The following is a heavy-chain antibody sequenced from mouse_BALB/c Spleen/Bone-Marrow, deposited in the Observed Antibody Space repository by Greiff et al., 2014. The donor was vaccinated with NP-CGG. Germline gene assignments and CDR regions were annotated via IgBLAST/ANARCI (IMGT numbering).Heavy chain of an antibody. J-gene: IGHJ1*01. D-gene: IGHD1-1*01. CDR3: AGGGYYGTSLYWYFDV. Sequence: VQLQQPGPELVKPGASVKMSCKASGYTFTSYVIHWVKQKPGQGLEWIGYINPYNDGTKYNEKFKGKATLTSDKSSSTAYMELSSLTSEDSAVYYCAGGGYYGTSLYWYFDVWGAGTTVTVSS. CDR2: INPYNDGT. V-gene: IGHV1-14*01. CDR1: GYTFTSYV.